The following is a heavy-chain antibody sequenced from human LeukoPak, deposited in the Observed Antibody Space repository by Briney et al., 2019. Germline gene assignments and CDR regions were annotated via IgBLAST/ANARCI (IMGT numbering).Heavy chain of an antibody. Sequence: GGSLRLSCAASGFTLSSYAMSWVRQAPGKGLEWVSAISGSGGSTYYADSVKGRFTISRDNSKNTLYLQMNSLRAEDTAVYYCAKDGSTIYYYYYGMDVWGQGTTVTVSS. J-gene: IGHJ6*02. D-gene: IGHD2-2*01. V-gene: IGHV3-23*01. CDR2: ISGSGGST. CDR3: AKDGSTIYYYYYGMDV. CDR1: GFTLSSYA.